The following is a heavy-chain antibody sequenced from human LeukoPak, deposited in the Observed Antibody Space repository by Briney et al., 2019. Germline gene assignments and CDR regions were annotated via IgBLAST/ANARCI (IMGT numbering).Heavy chain of an antibody. CDR1: GFTFSSYA. CDR2: ISYDGSNK. V-gene: IGHV3-30*04. Sequence: PGGSLRLSCAASGFTFSSYAMHWVRQAPGKGLEWVAVISYDGSNKYYADSVKGRFTISRDNSKNTLYLQMNSLRAEDTAVYYCARDGGSYRDTDAFDIWGQGTMVTVSS. D-gene: IGHD1-26*01. J-gene: IGHJ3*02. CDR3: ARDGGSYRDTDAFDI.